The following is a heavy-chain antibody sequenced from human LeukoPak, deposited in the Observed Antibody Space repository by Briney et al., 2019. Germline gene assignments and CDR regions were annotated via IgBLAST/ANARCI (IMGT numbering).Heavy chain of an antibody. D-gene: IGHD3-10*01. V-gene: IGHV4-39*01. CDR3: GRQTGSRGY. Sequence: PSETLSLTCTVSGGSISSTGDYWGWTRQPPGKGLEWIGCIYYTGSTYYNPSLKSRVTISVDRSKNQFSLKLSSVTAADTAVYYCGRQTGSRGYWGQGILVPVSS. CDR1: GGSISSTGDY. J-gene: IGHJ4*02. CDR2: IYYTGST.